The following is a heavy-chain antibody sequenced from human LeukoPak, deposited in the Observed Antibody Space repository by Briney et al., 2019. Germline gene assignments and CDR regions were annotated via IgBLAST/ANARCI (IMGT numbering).Heavy chain of an antibody. CDR2: IYYSGST. Sequence: SETLSLTCAVYGGSFSGYYWSWIRQPPGKGLEWIGYIYYSGSTNYNPSLKSRVTISVDTSKNQFSLKLSSVTAADTAVYYCARLALYSSGWPVDYWGQGTLVTVSS. CDR3: ARLALYSSGWPVDY. J-gene: IGHJ4*02. D-gene: IGHD6-19*01. CDR1: GGSFSGYY. V-gene: IGHV4-59*08.